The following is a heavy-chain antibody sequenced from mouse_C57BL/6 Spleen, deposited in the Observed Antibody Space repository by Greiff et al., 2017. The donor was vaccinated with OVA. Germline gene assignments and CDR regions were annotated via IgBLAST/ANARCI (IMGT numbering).Heavy chain of an antibody. J-gene: IGHJ1*03. CDR2: INPNNGGT. V-gene: IGHV1-26*01. CDR3: AFTTVVAWYFDV. D-gene: IGHD1-1*01. CDR1: GYTFTDYY. Sequence: EVQLQQSGPELVKPGASVKISCKASGYTFTDYYMNWVKQSHGKSLEWIGDINPNNGGTSYNQKFKGKATLTVDKSSSTAYMELRSLTSEDSAVYYCAFTTVVAWYFDVWGTGTTVTVSS.